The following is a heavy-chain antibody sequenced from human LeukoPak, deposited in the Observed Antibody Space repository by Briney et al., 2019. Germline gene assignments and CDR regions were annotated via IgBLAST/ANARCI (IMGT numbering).Heavy chain of an antibody. CDR1: GFTFSSYS. D-gene: IGHD3-9*01. Sequence: GGSLRLSCAASGFTFSSYSMNWVRQAPGKGLEWVSSISSSSSYIYYADSVKGRFTISRGNAKNSLYLQMNSLRAEDTAVYYCARVLGHFYDILTGYVKDDAFDIWGQGTMVTVSS. V-gene: IGHV3-21*01. CDR3: ARVLGHFYDILTGYVKDDAFDI. J-gene: IGHJ3*02. CDR2: ISSSSSYI.